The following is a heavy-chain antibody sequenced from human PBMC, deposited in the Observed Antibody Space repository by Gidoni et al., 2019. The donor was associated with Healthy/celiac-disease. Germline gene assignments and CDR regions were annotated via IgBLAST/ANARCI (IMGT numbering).Heavy chain of an antibody. D-gene: IGHD2-15*01. CDR2: ISYDGSNK. CDR3: AKTMGDIVVVVAAPDGAFDI. Sequence: QVQLLESGGGVVQPGRSLRLSCAASGFTFSSYGMHWVRQAPGKGLECVAVISYDGSNKYYADSVKGRFTISRDNSKNTLYLQMNSLRAEDTAVYYCAKTMGDIVVVVAAPDGAFDIWGQGTMVTVSS. CDR1: GFTFSSYG. J-gene: IGHJ3*02. V-gene: IGHV3-30*18.